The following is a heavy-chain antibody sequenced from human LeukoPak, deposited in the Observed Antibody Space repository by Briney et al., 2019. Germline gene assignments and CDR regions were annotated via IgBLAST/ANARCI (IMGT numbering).Heavy chain of an antibody. D-gene: IGHD2-2*01. CDR3: ARACSTTNCYDAFDM. CDR2: VYYTGST. J-gene: IGHJ3*02. CDR1: GSSFNNSTYY. V-gene: IGHV4-39*07. Sequence: SETLSLTCTVSGSSFNNSTYYWGWIRQPPGEGLEWLGTVYYTGSTYHNPSLKSRVSFSVDTSKNQFSLALNSVTAADTAVYYCARACSTTNCYDAFDMWGQGTMVTVSS.